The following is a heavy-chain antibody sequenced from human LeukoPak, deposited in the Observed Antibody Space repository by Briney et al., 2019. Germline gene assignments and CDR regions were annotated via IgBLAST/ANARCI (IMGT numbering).Heavy chain of an antibody. V-gene: IGHV5-51*01. CDR3: ERHQRWTYHFDY. Sequence: GESLKISCQISGYNFTNYWIGWVRQLPGKGLEWIGIIFPGDSDTHYSPSFQGQVTPSVDMSNTTAHLQWASLKASDSAIYYCERHQRWTYHFDYWGQGALVTVSS. CDR2: IFPGDSDT. D-gene: IGHD3/OR15-3a*01. CDR1: GYNFTNYW. J-gene: IGHJ4*02.